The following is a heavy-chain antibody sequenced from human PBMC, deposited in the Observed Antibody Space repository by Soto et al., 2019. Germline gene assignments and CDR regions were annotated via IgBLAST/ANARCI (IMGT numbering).Heavy chain of an antibody. V-gene: IGHV4-31*03. CDR1: GGSISSGGYY. CDR2: IYYSGST. J-gene: IGHJ3*02. Sequence: QVQLQESGPGLVKPSQTLSLTCTVSGGSISSGGYYWSWIRQHPGKGLEWIGYIYYSGSTYYNPSLKSRVTISVDTSKNQFSLKLSSVTAADTAVYYCAREVDCSSTSCSDDAFDIWGQGTMVTVSS. D-gene: IGHD2-2*01. CDR3: AREVDCSSTSCSDDAFDI.